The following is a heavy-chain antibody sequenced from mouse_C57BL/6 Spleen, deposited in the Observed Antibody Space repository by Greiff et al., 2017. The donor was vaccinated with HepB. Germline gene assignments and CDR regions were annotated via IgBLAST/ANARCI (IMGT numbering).Heavy chain of an antibody. D-gene: IGHD1-1*01. Sequence: VQLQQSGAELVRPGSSVKLSCKASGYTFTSYWMDWVKQRPGQGLEWIGNIYPSDSETHYNQKFKDKATLTVDKSSSTAYMQLSSLTSGDSAVYYCARDYYGRLDYWGQGTTLTVSS. CDR1: GYTFTSYW. CDR2: IYPSDSET. CDR3: ARDYYGRLDY. J-gene: IGHJ2*01. V-gene: IGHV1-61*01.